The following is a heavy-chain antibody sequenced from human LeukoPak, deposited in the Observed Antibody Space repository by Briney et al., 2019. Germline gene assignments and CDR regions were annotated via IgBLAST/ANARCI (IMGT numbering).Heavy chain of an antibody. CDR3: ARLYFYHTSGYYFDY. Sequence: GESLKISCKGSGYSFSSYWIGWVRQMPGKVLEWMGIIYPGDSNTRYSPSFQGQVTISADKSISTAYLQWSSLKASDTAMYYCARLYFYHTSGYYFDYWGQGTLVTVSS. D-gene: IGHD3-22*01. CDR2: IYPGDSNT. J-gene: IGHJ4*02. V-gene: IGHV5-51*01. CDR1: GYSFSSYW.